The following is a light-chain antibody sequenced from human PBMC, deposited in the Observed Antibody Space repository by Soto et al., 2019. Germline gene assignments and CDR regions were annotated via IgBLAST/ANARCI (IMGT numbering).Light chain of an antibody. CDR2: GAS. CDR3: QLYGSSPLWA. Sequence: EIVLTQSPGTLSLSPGERATLSCRASHSVRSTYLARYQQKPAQAPRLLIYGASSRATGIPDRPSGSGSGADFTLTISRLEPEDFAVYYCQLYGSSPLWAFGQGTKVEIK. CDR1: HSVRSTY. V-gene: IGKV3-20*01. J-gene: IGKJ1*01.